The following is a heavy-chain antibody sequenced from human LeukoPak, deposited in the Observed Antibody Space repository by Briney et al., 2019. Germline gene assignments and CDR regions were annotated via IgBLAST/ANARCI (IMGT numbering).Heavy chain of an antibody. V-gene: IGHV4-34*01. Sequence: SETLSLTCAVYGGSFSGYYWSWIRQPPGKGLEWIGEINHSGSTNYNPSLKSRVTISVDTSKNQFSLKLSSVTAADTAVYYCARQRLYYYGSGSFDYYMDVWGKGTTVTISS. CDR2: INHSGST. CDR3: ARQRLYYYGSGSFDYYMDV. J-gene: IGHJ6*03. D-gene: IGHD3-10*01. CDR1: GGSFSGYY.